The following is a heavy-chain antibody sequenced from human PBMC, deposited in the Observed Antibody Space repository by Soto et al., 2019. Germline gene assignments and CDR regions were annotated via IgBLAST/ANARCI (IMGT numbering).Heavy chain of an antibody. CDR3: ASASGSYFPH. CDR1: GFTFSSYS. D-gene: IGHD1-26*01. Sequence: GGSLRLSCAASGFTFSSYSMNWVRQAPGKGLEWVSYITSSSGTIYYADSVKGRFSISRDNAKNSLYLQMNSLRAEDTAVYYCASASGSYFPHWGQ. V-gene: IGHV3-48*01. CDR2: ITSSSGTI. J-gene: IGHJ1*01.